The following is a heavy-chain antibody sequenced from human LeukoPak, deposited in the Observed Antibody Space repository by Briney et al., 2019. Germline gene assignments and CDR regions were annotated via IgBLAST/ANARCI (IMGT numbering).Heavy chain of an antibody. V-gene: IGHV1-2*02. Sequence: AASVKVSCKASGYTFTGYYMHWVRQAPGQGLEWMGWINPNSGGTNYAQKFQGRVTMTRDTSISTAYMELSRLRSDDTAVYYCETMVRGVSYDASDIWGQGTMVTVSS. CDR3: ETMVRGVSYDASDI. J-gene: IGHJ3*02. CDR1: GYTFTGYY. CDR2: INPNSGGT. D-gene: IGHD3-10*01.